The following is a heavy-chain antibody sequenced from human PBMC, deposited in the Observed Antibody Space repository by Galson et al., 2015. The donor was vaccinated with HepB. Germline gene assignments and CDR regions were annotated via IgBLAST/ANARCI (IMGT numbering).Heavy chain of an antibody. V-gene: IGHV3-15*07. J-gene: IGHJ4*02. CDR3: TTITMTEVHPDY. CDR2: IKRNSDGATT. CDR1: TFTLSVAW. Sequence: SLRLSCAASTFTLSVAWMSWVRQAPGKGLEWVARIKRNSDGATTDYAAAVKGRFTISRDDSKNSLYLQMNSLKTEDTAVYYCTTITMTEVHPDYWGQGTLVTVSS.